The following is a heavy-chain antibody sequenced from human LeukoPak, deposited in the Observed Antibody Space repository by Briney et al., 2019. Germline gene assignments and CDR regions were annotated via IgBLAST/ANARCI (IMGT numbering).Heavy chain of an antibody. CDR3: ARVGGTNYYYYGMDV. CDR1: GGSISSYY. J-gene: IGHJ6*02. Sequence: PSETLSLTCTVSGGSISSYYWSWIRQPPGKGLEWIGYIYDSGSTNYNPSLKSRITISVDTSKNQFSLKLSSVTAADTAVYYCARVGGTNYYYYGMDVWGQGTTVTVSS. V-gene: IGHV4-59*01. CDR2: IYDSGST. D-gene: IGHD2-2*01.